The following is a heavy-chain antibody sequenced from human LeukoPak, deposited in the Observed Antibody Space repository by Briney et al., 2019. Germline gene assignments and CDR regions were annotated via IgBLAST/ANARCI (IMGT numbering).Heavy chain of an antibody. Sequence: GSLRLSCAASGFTFSSYAMSWIRQPPGKRLEWIGYIYYSGSTNYNPSLKSRVTISVDTSKNQFSLKLSSVTAADTAVYYCARQGGAGRDYWGQGTLVTVSS. CDR1: GFTFSSYA. CDR2: IYYSGST. V-gene: IGHV4-59*08. J-gene: IGHJ4*02. D-gene: IGHD3-10*01. CDR3: ARQGGAGRDY.